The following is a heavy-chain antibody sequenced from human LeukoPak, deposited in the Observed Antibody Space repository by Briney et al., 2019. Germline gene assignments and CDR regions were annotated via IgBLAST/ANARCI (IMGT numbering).Heavy chain of an antibody. J-gene: IGHJ4*02. D-gene: IGHD4-17*01. CDR3: ARDLNDYGDRPNFDY. CDR2: ISAYNGNT. V-gene: IGHV1-18*01. Sequence: ASVKVSCKASGYTFTSYGISWVRQAPGQGLERMGWISAYNGNTNYAQKLQGRVTMTTDTSTSTAYMELRSLRSDDTAVYYCARDLNDYGDRPNFDYWGQGTLVTVSS. CDR1: GYTFTSYG.